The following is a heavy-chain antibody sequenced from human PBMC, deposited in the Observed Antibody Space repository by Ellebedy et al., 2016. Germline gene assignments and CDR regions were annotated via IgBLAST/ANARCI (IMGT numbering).Heavy chain of an antibody. Sequence: ASVKVSCXASGYTFTAYYIHWVRRAPGQGLEWMGWINPHSGGTNFAQKFQGRVTMTRDTSISTAYMELSKLRSDDTAVYYCTRFSSTWYWFDPWGQGTLVTVS. J-gene: IGHJ5*02. CDR2: INPHSGGT. CDR3: TRFSSTWYWFDP. CDR1: GYTFTAYY. V-gene: IGHV1-2*02. D-gene: IGHD6-13*01.